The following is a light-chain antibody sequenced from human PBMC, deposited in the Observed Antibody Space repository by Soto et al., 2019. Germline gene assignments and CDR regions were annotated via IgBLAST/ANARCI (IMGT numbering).Light chain of an antibody. Sequence: EMVLIQSPTTLSLSPGERATLSCRASESVSSHLAWYQQKPGQAPRLLIHGASTRATGVPDRFSGSGSGTDFTLTISRLEPEDFAVYHCQQYGSLSWTFGQGTKVDI. CDR3: QQYGSLSWT. V-gene: IGKV3-20*01. CDR2: GAS. J-gene: IGKJ1*01. CDR1: ESVSSH.